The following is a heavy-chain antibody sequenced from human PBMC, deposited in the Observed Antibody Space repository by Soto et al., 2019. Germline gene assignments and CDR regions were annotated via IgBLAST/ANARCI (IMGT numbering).Heavy chain of an antibody. V-gene: IGHV1-69*12. D-gene: IGHD1-26*01. CDR1: GGTFKKYG. CDR2: IIPMYGIA. J-gene: IGHJ5*02. CDR3: AGEVGGTGLHL. Sequence: QVQLVQSGAEVKKPGSSVRVSCRTSGGTFKKYGFSWVRQAPGQGLEWMGGIIPMYGIANYGQIFQGRLTITADESTKTVYIDLISLNSEDTAVYYGAGEVGGTGLHLWGQVTQVTVSS.